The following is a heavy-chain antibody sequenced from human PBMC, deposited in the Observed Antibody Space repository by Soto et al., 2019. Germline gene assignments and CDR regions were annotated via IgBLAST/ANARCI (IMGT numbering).Heavy chain of an antibody. CDR2: IRSKANSYAT. CDR1: GFTFSGSA. Sequence: GGSLRLSCAASGFTFSGSAMHLVRQASGKGLEWVGRIRSKANSYATAYAASVKGRFTISRDDSKNTAYLQMNSLKTEDTAVYYCTPHSSSWPTEFDYWGQGTLVTVSS. D-gene: IGHD6-13*01. V-gene: IGHV3-73*01. J-gene: IGHJ4*02. CDR3: TPHSSSWPTEFDY.